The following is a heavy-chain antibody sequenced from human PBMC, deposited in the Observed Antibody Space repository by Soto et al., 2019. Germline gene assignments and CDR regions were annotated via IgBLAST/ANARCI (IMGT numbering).Heavy chain of an antibody. CDR3: AHRAYFESGKQFDY. V-gene: IGHV2-5*02. Sequence: QITLKESGPTLVKPTQTLTLTCTFSGFSLSTSGVGVCWIRQPPGKALEWLAIIYWDDEKRYSPSLKTRLTVTKDTSKNQVVLTMTNVDPVDTATYYCAHRAYFESGKQFDYWGQGTLVSVSS. CDR1: GFSLSTSGVG. D-gene: IGHD3-10*01. J-gene: IGHJ4*02. CDR2: IYWDDEK.